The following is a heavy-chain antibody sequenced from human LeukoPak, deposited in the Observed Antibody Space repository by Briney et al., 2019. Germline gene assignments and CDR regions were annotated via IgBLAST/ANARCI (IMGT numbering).Heavy chain of an antibody. D-gene: IGHD3-22*01. CDR2: ISGSGITI. J-gene: IGHJ3*02. Sequence: GGSLRLSCAASGFTLTSYAMAWVRQAPGKGLEWVADISGSGITIYYSNSVKGRFTISRDDSKNTLYLQMNSLRAEDTAVYYCAKGHQYYYDSSGYYSGNDAFDIWGQGTMVTVSS. CDR1: GFTLTSYA. CDR3: AKGHQYYYDSSGYYSGNDAFDI. V-gene: IGHV3-23*01.